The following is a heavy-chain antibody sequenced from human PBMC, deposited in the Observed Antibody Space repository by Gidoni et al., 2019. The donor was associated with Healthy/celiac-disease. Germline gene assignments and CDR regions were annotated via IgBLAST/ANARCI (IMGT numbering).Heavy chain of an antibody. J-gene: IGHJ5*02. Sequence: QVQLQQWGAGLLKPSETLSLTCAVYGGSFSGYYWSWIRQPPGKGLEWIGEINHSGSTNYNPSLKSRVTISVDTSKNQFSLKLSSVTAADTAVYYCARGDAPPIVVVPSVGNWFDPWGQGTLVTVSS. D-gene: IGHD2-2*01. V-gene: IGHV4-34*01. CDR3: ARGDAPPIVVVPSVGNWFDP. CDR2: INHSGST. CDR1: GGSFSGYY.